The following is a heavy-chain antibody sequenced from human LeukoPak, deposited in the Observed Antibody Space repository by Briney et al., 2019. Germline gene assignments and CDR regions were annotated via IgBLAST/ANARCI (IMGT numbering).Heavy chain of an antibody. Sequence: GGSLGLSCAASGFTFSDYYMSWIRQAPGKGLEWVSYISSPGTSIFYADSVKGRFTVSRDNTKNSLFLQMNSLRVEDTAVYYCARVSPYYYGAGPYYVIYWGQGTLVTVSS. CDR3: ARVSPYYYGAGPYYVIY. V-gene: IGHV3-11*01. J-gene: IGHJ4*02. CDR1: GFTFSDYY. CDR2: ISSPGTSI. D-gene: IGHD3-10*01.